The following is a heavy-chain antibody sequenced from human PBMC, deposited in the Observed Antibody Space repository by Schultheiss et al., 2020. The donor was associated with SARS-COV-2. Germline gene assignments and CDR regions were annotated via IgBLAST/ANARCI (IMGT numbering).Heavy chain of an antibody. J-gene: IGHJ4*02. CDR2: IYYSGST. V-gene: IGHV4-59*06. CDR1: GGSISSYY. Sequence: SETLSLTCTVSGGSISSYYWSWIRQPPGKGLEWIGYIYYSGSTYYNPSLKSRVTISVDTSKNQFSLKLSSVTAADTAVYYCARVLLWFGELSHFDYWGQGTLVTVSS. D-gene: IGHD3-10*01. CDR3: ARVLLWFGELSHFDY.